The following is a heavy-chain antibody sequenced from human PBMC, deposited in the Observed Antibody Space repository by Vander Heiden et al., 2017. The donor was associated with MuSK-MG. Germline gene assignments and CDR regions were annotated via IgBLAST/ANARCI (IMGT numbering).Heavy chain of an antibody. V-gene: IGHV1-69*01. D-gene: IGHD6-6*01. Sequence: QVQLVQSGAEVKKPGSSVKVSCKASGGTFSSDAISWARQAPGQGLEWMGGIIPIFGTANYAQKFQGRVTITADESTSTAYMELSSLRSEDTAVYYCARDRRWQLDGGGYYYYGMDVWGQGTTVTVSS. CDR3: ARDRRWQLDGGGYYYYGMDV. CDR2: IIPIFGTA. J-gene: IGHJ6*02. CDR1: GGTFSSDA.